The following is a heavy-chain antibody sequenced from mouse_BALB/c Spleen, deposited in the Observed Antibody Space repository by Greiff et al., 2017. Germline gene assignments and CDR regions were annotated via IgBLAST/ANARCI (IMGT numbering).Heavy chain of an antibody. D-gene: IGHD1-2*01. CDR2: ISSGGST. CDR3: ARGITTAPYAMDY. CDR1: GLTFSSYA. V-gene: IGHV5-6-5*01. Sequence: EVKLMESGGGLVKPGGSLKLSCAASGLTFSSYALSWVRQTPEKRLEWVASISSGGSTYYPDSVKGRFTISRDNARNILYLQMSSLRAEDTAMYYCARGITTAPYAMDYWGQGTSVTVSS. J-gene: IGHJ4*01.